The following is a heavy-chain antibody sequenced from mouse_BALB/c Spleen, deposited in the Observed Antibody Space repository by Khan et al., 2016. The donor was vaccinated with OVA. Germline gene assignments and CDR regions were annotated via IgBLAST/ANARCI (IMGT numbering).Heavy chain of an antibody. CDR2: IDPANGNT. J-gene: IGHJ2*01. CDR1: GFNIKDTY. Sequence: VRLQQSGAELVKPGASVKLSCTASGFNIKDTYMHWVKQRPEQGLEWIGRIDPANGNTKHDPKFQGKATITADTSSNTAYLQLSSLRSDDTAGYYGATYCNGSSRYFDDWGQGTTLTVAS. CDR3: ATYCNGSSRYFDD. D-gene: IGHD1-1*01. V-gene: IGHV14-3*02.